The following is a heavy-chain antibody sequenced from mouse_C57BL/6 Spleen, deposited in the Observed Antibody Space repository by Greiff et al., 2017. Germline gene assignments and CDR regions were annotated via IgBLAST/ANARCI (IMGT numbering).Heavy chain of an antibody. CDR2: INPNNGGT. J-gene: IGHJ4*01. Sequence: VQLQQSGPELVKPGASVKISCKASGYTFTDYYMNWVKQSHGKSLEWIGDINPNNGGTSYNQKFKGKATLTVDKSSSTAYMELRSLTSEDSAVYYCARGGLGNSYAMDYWGQGTSVTVSS. V-gene: IGHV1-26*01. CDR3: ARGGLGNSYAMDY. D-gene: IGHD2-1*01. CDR1: GYTFTDYY.